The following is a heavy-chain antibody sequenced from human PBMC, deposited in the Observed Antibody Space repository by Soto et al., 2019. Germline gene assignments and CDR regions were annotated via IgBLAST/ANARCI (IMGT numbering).Heavy chain of an antibody. D-gene: IGHD3-22*01. CDR3: ARIGTRFHSTDSHY. CDR1: GGSISSSSYY. CDR2: IYYSGST. J-gene: IGHJ4*02. Sequence: QLQLQESGPGLVKPSETLSLTCTVSGGSISSSSYYWGWIRQPPGKGLEWIGSIYYSGSTYYNPSLKGRVTISVDTSKNQFSLKLSSVTAADTAVYYCARIGTRFHSTDSHYWGQGTLVTVSS. V-gene: IGHV4-39*01.